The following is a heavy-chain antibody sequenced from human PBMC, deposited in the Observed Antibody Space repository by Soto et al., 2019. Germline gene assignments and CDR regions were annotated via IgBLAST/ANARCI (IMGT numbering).Heavy chain of an antibody. CDR1: GFTVSNNY. V-gene: IGHV3-53*02. CDR3: ATYTSLDY. CDR2: IYSGGST. J-gene: IGHJ4*02. Sequence: EVPLVETGGGLIQPGGSLRLSCAASGFTVSNNYMSWVRQAPGKGLEWVSLIYSGGSTFYADSVKGRFTISRDNSKNTLFLQMNSLRAEDTAVYFCATYTSLDYWGQGTLDTVSS. D-gene: IGHD2-2*02.